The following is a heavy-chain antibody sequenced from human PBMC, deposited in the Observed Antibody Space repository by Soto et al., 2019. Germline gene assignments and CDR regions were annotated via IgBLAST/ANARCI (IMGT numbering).Heavy chain of an antibody. V-gene: IGHV4-39*01. D-gene: IGHD3-10*01. CDR3: ARRSRAEQYFDC. J-gene: IGHJ4*02. CDR1: GGSISSSSYY. CDR2: IYYSGST. Sequence: QLQLQESDPGLVKPSETLSLTCTVSGGSISSSSYYWGWIRQPPGKGLEWIGSIYYSGSTYYNPSLKSRVLMSVDTSKNQFSLKLSSVTAADTAVYYCARRSRAEQYFDCWGQGTSVIVSS.